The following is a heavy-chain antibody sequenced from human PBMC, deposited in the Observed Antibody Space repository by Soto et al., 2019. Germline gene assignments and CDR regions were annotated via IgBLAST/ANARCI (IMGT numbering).Heavy chain of an antibody. D-gene: IGHD3-3*01. CDR1: GFTFSSYS. V-gene: IGHV3-48*02. CDR3: ARDPKSGNKKLYFDY. Sequence: EVQLVESGGGLVQPGGSLRLSCSASGFTFSSYSMNWVRQAPGKELEWLSYISGSGNTMYYADSVKGRFTSARDNAQKSLYLQLNNLRDDDTAMYYCARDPKSGNKKLYFDYWGQGTLVTVSS. CDR2: ISGSGNTM. J-gene: IGHJ4*02.